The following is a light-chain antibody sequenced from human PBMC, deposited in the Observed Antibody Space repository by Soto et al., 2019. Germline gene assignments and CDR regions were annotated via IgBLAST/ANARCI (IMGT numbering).Light chain of an antibody. V-gene: IGKV1-6*01. Sequence: AIQMTQSPSSLCASVGDRVTITCRASQGIRNDLGWYQQKPGKAPKLLIYAASSLQSGVPSRFSGSGSGTDFTLTISSLQPEDFATYYCLQDYNYAWTFGQGTKVDIK. CDR3: LQDYNYAWT. CDR1: QGIRND. J-gene: IGKJ1*01. CDR2: AAS.